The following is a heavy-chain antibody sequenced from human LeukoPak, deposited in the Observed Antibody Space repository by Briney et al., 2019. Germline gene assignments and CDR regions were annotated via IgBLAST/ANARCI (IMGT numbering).Heavy chain of an antibody. CDR2: ISAGGGTT. CDR3: AKHSSGWSHIYMDV. D-gene: IGHD6-19*01. CDR1: EFTFTGYA. V-gene: IGHV3-23*01. J-gene: IGHJ6*03. Sequence: AGGSLRLSCAASEFTFTGYAMTWVRQAPGKGLEWVSGISAGGGTTYYADSVKGRFSISRDNSKKTVYLQMNSLRAEDTAVYYCAKHSSGWSHIYMDVWGKGTTVTVSS.